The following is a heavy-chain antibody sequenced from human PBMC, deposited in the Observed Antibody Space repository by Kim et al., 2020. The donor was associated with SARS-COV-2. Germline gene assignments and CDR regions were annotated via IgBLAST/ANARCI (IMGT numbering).Heavy chain of an antibody. V-gene: IGHV4-34*01. CDR1: GGSFSGYY. CDR3: ARAVSGSYLAGYYYGMDV. D-gene: IGHD1-26*01. J-gene: IGHJ6*02. Sequence: SETLSLTCAVYGGSFSGYYWSWIRQPPGKGLEWIGEINHSGSTNYNPSLKSRVTISVDTSKNQFSLKLSSVTAADTAVYYCARAVSGSYLAGYYYGMDVWGQGTTVTVSS. CDR2: INHSGST.